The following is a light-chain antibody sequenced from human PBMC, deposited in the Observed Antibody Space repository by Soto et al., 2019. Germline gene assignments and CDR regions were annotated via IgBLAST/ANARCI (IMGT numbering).Light chain of an antibody. CDR2: GGS. CDR3: QQYYAYPFT. Sequence: DIQMSQSPSSLSASVGDRVTITCRASQGIGNSLAWFQQKPGKAPKSLIYGGSSLQSGVLSKFSGSGSGTDFTLTISSLQPEDFATYYCQQYYAYPFTFGPGTKVDVK. V-gene: IGKV1-16*02. J-gene: IGKJ3*01. CDR1: QGIGNS.